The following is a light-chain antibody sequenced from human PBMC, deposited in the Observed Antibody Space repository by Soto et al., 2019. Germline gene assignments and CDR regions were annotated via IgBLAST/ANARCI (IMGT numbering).Light chain of an antibody. J-gene: IGLJ2*01. CDR2: EVN. Sequence: QSALTQPPSASGSLGQSVTISCTGTSSDVGGYNYVSWYQQYPGKAPNLMIYEVNKRPSGVPDRFSGSKSGNTASLTVSGLQAEDEADYYCSSYAGSNNGKVFGGGTKLTVL. CDR1: SSDVGGYNY. CDR3: SSYAGSNNGKV. V-gene: IGLV2-8*01.